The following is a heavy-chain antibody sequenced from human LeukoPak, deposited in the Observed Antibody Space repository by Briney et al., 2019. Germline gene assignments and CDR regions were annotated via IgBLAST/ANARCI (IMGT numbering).Heavy chain of an antibody. J-gene: IGHJ4*02. CDR3: AKSSIAASNAGSDY. Sequence: GGSLRLSCAASGFTFSSYAMSWVRQAPGKGLEWVSAISGSGGSTYYADSVKGRFTISRDNSKNTLYLQMNSLRAEDTSVYYCAKSSIAASNAGSDYWGQGTLVTVSS. CDR1: GFTFSSYA. V-gene: IGHV3-23*01. CDR2: ISGSGGST. D-gene: IGHD6-6*01.